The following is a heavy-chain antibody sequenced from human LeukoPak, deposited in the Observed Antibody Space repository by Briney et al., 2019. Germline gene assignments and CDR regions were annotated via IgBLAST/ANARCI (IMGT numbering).Heavy chain of an antibody. CDR3: ARTKMSTALTFDY. CDR1: GYRLTSYW. CDR2: IYPGDSDT. D-gene: IGHD5-24*01. V-gene: IGHV5-51*01. J-gene: IGHJ4*02. Sequence: GESLKTSFEGSGYRLTSYWLGWVRQMPGKGLEGVGIIYPGDSDTRFSPSFQGQVTISADKSISTAYLQWSSLKASDTAMYYCARTKMSTALTFDYGGQGTLVTVSS.